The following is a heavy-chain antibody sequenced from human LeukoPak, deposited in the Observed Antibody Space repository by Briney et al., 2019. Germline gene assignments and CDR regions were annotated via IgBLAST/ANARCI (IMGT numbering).Heavy chain of an antibody. CDR3: ARVYYDSSGYLGYFDY. CDR2: IYYSGST. D-gene: IGHD3-22*01. Sequence: PSETLSLTCTVSGGSISSGGYYLSWIRQHPGKGLEWIGYIYYSGSTYYNPSLKSRVTISVDTSKNQFSLKLSSVTAADTAVYYCARVYYDSSGYLGYFDYWGQGTLVTVSS. V-gene: IGHV4-31*03. CDR1: GGSISSGGYY. J-gene: IGHJ4*02.